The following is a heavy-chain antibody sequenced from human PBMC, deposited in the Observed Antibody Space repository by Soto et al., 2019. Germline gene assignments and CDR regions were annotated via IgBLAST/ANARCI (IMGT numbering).Heavy chain of an antibody. V-gene: IGHV4-59*01. D-gene: IGHD4-17*01. J-gene: IGHJ4*02. CDR1: GGSISSYY. CDR3: ARAVTLDY. CDR2: IYYSGST. Sequence: PSETLSLTCTVSGGSISSYYWSWIRQPPGKGLEWIGYIYYSGSTNYNPSLKSRVTISVDTSKNQFSLKLSSVTAADTAVYYCARAVTLDYWGQGTLVTVSS.